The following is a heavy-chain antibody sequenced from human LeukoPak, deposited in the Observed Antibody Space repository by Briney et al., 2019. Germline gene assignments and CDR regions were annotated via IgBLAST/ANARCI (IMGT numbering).Heavy chain of an antibody. V-gene: IGHV3-48*03. Sequence: GGSLRLSCAASGFTSSSYEMNWVRQAPGKGLEWVSYISSSGSTTLYADSVKGRLTITRDNAKNSLYLQMNSLRAEDTAVYYCARGGVPIYYYYMDVWGKGTTVTISS. CDR1: GFTSSSYE. CDR2: ISSSGSTT. J-gene: IGHJ6*03. CDR3: ARGGVPIYYYYMDV.